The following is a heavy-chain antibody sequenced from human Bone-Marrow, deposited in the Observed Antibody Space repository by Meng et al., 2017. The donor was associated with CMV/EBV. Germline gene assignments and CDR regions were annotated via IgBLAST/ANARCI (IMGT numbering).Heavy chain of an antibody. CDR3: AREVYDFWSGLRYFDY. D-gene: IGHD3-3*01. Sequence: GESLKISCAASGFTFSSYGMHWVRQAPGKGLEWVAFIRYDGSNKYYADSVKGRFTISRDNSKNTLYLQMNSLRPEDTAVYYCAREVYDFWSGLRYFDYWGQGTLVTVSS. J-gene: IGHJ4*02. CDR2: IRYDGSNK. V-gene: IGHV3-30*02. CDR1: GFTFSSYG.